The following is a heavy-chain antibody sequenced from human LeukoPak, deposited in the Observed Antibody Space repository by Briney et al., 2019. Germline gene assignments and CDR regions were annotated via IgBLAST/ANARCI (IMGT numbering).Heavy chain of an antibody. D-gene: IGHD1-26*01. CDR2: IHTSGGG. J-gene: IGHJ4*02. Sequence: SETLSLTCTVSGASISNYYWSWIRQTPEKGLEWWGHIHTSGGGSYYPSLKSRLTMSIDTSRSQLSLKLTSVTAADTAVYFCARLGSYNDFWGQGALVTVSS. CDR1: GASISNYY. CDR3: ARLGSYNDF. V-gene: IGHV4-4*09.